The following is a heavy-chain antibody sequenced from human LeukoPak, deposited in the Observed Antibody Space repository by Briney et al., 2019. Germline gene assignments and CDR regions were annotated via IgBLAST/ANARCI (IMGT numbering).Heavy chain of an antibody. CDR3: ARARYSSAWYDC. J-gene: IGHJ4*02. Sequence: GGSLRLSCAASGFTVSSNYMSWVRQAPGKGLEWVSVIYSGGSTLYADSVRGRFTISRDNPKNTLYLQMNSLRAEDTAVYYCARARYSSAWYDCWGQGTLVTVSS. D-gene: IGHD6-19*01. CDR1: GFTVSSNY. CDR2: IYSGGST. V-gene: IGHV3-53*01.